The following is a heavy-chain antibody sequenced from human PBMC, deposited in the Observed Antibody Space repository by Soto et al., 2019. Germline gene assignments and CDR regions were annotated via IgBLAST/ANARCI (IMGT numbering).Heavy chain of an antibody. CDR3: ARSYGDIPRRPNWFDP. D-gene: IGHD3-9*01. V-gene: IGHV5-51*01. CDR2: IYPGDSDT. J-gene: IGHJ5*02. CDR1: GYSFTSYW. Sequence: PGESLKISCKGSGYSFTSYWIGWVRQMPGKGLEWMGIIYPGDSDTRYSPSFQGQVTISADKSISTAYLQWSSLKASDTAMYYCARSYGDIPRRPNWFDPWGQGTLVPVSS.